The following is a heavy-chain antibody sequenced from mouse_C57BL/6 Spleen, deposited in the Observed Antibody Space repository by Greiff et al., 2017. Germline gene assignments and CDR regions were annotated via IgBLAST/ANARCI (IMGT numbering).Heavy chain of an antibody. Sequence: VHLVESGAELVKPGASVKISCKASGYAFSSYWMNWVKQRPGKGLEWIGQIYPGDGDTNYNGKFKGKATLTADKSSSTAYMQLSSLTSEDSAVYFCASSITTVPFAYWGQGTLVTVSA. V-gene: IGHV1-80*01. D-gene: IGHD1-1*01. J-gene: IGHJ3*01. CDR2: IYPGDGDT. CDR1: GYAFSSYW. CDR3: ASSITTVPFAY.